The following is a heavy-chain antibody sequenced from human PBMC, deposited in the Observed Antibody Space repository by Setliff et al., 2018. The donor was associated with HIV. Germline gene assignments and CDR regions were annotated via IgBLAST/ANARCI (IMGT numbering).Heavy chain of an antibody. Sequence: SVKVSCKASGGTFSSYAISWVRQAPGQGLEWMGGIIPIFGTANYAQKFQGRVTITADESRSTAYMELSSLRSEDTAVYYCALAARPSYYYYYYMDVWGKGTTVTVSS. CDR1: GGTFSSYA. CDR2: IIPIFGTA. D-gene: IGHD6-6*01. J-gene: IGHJ6*03. V-gene: IGHV1-69*13. CDR3: ALAARPSYYYYYYMDV.